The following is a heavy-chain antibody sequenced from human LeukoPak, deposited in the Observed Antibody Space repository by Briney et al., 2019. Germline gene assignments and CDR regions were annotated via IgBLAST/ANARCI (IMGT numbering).Heavy chain of an antibody. Sequence: GGSLRLSCAASGFTFSSYWMHWVRQAPGKGLVWVSRINPDGSTTSYADSVKGRFTISRDNSKNTLYLQMNSLRAEDTAVYYCAKDPYSSSWYYFDYWGQGTLVTVSS. D-gene: IGHD6-13*01. CDR2: INPDGSTT. CDR1: GFTFSSYW. CDR3: AKDPYSSSWYYFDY. J-gene: IGHJ4*02. V-gene: IGHV3-74*01.